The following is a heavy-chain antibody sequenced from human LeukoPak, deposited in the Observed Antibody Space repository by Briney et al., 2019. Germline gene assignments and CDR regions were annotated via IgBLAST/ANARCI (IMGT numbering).Heavy chain of an antibody. Sequence: GGSLRLSCGASGFTFSTYWMHWVRQAPGKGLVWVLRINTDGSSTNYADSVEGRFTISRDDAKNTLNLQMNSLRAEDTAVYCCARAGPNDILTGYLNYWGQGTLVTVSA. J-gene: IGHJ4*02. CDR2: INTDGSST. CDR3: ARAGPNDILTGYLNY. V-gene: IGHV3-74*01. D-gene: IGHD3-9*01. CDR1: GFTFSTYW.